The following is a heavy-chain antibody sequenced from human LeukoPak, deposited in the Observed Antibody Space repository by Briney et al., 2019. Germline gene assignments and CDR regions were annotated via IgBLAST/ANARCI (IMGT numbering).Heavy chain of an antibody. Sequence: ASVKVSCKASGGTFSSYAISWVRQAPGQGLEWMGGIIPIFGTANYAQKFQGRVTITTDESTSTAYMELSSLRSEDTAVYYCARNPMIYSGSYFYYYYYMDVWGKGTTVTVSS. V-gene: IGHV1-69*05. J-gene: IGHJ6*03. CDR2: IIPIFGTA. CDR3: ARNPMIYSGSYFYYYYYMDV. D-gene: IGHD1-26*01. CDR1: GGTFSSYA.